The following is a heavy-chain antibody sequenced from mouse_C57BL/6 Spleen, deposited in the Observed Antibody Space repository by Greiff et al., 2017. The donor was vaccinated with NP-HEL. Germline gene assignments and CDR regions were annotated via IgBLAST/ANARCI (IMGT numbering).Heavy chain of an antibody. CDR1: GFSLTSYG. D-gene: IGHD1-1*01. Sequence: VQLVESGPGLVQPSQSLSITCTVSGFSLTSYGVHWVRQSPGKGLEWLGVIWRGGSTDYNAAFMSRLSITKDNSKSQVFFKMNSLQADDTAIYYCAKIVNYYGSSYYAMDYWGQGTSVTVSS. J-gene: IGHJ4*01. CDR3: AKIVNYYGSSYYAMDY. CDR2: IWRGGST. V-gene: IGHV2-5*01.